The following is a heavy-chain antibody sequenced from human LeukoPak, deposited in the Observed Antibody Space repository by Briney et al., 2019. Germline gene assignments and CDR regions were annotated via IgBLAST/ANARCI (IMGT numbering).Heavy chain of an antibody. CDR1: GYSFTSHW. CDR3: ARLRLGFLWNPNDY. Sequence: GGSLRLSCKGSGYSFTSHWIGWVRQMPGKGLEWMGIIYPGDSDTRYSPSFQGQVTISADKSISTAYLQWSSLKASDTATYYCARLRLGFLWNPNDYWGQGTLVTVSS. J-gene: IGHJ4*02. V-gene: IGHV5-51*01. CDR2: IYPGDSDT. D-gene: IGHD1-1*01.